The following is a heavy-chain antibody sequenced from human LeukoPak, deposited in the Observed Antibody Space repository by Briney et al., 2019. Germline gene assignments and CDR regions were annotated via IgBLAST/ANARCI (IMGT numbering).Heavy chain of an antibody. J-gene: IGHJ6*03. CDR2: IIPILGIA. V-gene: IGHV1-69*04. CDR1: GGTFSSYA. CDR3: ARDGVDIVVKRSWLRPVGDYYYYYMDV. Sequence: ASVKVSCKASGGTFSSYAISWVRQAPGQGLEWMGRIIPILGIANYAQKFQGRVTITADKSTSTAYMGLSSLRSEDTAVYYCARDGVDIVVKRSWLRPVGDYYYYYMDVWGKGTTVTVSS. D-gene: IGHD2-2*01.